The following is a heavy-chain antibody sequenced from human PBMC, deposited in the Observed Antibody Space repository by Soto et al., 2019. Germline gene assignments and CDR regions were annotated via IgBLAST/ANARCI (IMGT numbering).Heavy chain of an antibody. CDR1: GYTFTSYG. V-gene: IGHV1-18*01. CDR3: ARGVGSGSYYNQYNWFDP. D-gene: IGHD3-10*01. CDR2: INVYNGNT. J-gene: IGHJ5*02. Sequence: ASVKVSCKASGYTFTSYGIGWVRQAPGQGLEWMGWINVYNGNTKYAQKVQGRVTMTTDTSTSTAYMELWSLRSDDTAVYYCARGVGSGSYYNQYNWFDPWGQGTLVTVSS.